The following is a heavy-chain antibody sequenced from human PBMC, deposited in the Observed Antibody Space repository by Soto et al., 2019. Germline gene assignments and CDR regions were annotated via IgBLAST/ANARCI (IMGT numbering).Heavy chain of an antibody. V-gene: IGHV4-59*03. Sequence: QVQLQESGPGLVKPSETLSLTCSVSGGSISTYFWSWIRQTPLKGLEWIGYIYYSGSTKYHPSLRGRVTISLDPSKNPFSLHLNSVTAADTAVYYCARGGIVGATVSGWFDPWGQGTLVTVSS. CDR1: GGSISTYF. J-gene: IGHJ5*02. D-gene: IGHD1-26*01. CDR2: IYYSGST. CDR3: ARGGIVGATVSGWFDP.